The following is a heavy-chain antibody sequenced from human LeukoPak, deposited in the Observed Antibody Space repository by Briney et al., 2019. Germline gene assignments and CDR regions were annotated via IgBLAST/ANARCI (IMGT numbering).Heavy chain of an antibody. V-gene: IGHV4-59*01. CDR3: ARHSYDFWSGYLKADAFDI. CDR1: GGSLSSFY. D-gene: IGHD3-3*01. Sequence: SETLSLTCTVSGGSLSSFYWSWIRQPPGQGLEWIGYIYYSGSTNYNPSLKSRVTISVDTSKNQFSLKLSSVTAADTAVYYCARHSYDFWSGYLKADAFDIWGQGTMVTVSS. CDR2: IYYSGST. J-gene: IGHJ3*02.